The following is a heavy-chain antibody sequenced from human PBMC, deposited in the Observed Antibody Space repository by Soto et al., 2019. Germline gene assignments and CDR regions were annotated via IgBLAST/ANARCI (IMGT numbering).Heavy chain of an antibody. D-gene: IGHD4-4*01. J-gene: IGHJ6*02. CDR1: GYTFSSYG. Sequence: QVQLVQSGAEVKEPGASVKVSCKASGYTFSSYGMHWVRQAPGQRLEWMGWINVGNGNTAYSQKSQGRVTITADKSTSTAYMELSSLRSEDTAVYYCARDAQFTVMGGMDVWGQGTTVTVSS. V-gene: IGHV1-3*01. CDR2: INVGNGNT. CDR3: ARDAQFTVMGGMDV.